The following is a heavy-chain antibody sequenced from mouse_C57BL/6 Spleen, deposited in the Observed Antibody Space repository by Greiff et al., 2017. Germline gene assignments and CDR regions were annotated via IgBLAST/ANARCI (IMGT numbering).Heavy chain of an antibody. D-gene: IGHD2-3*01. CDR1: GFTFSSYG. V-gene: IGHV5-6*01. CDR3: ARHDDKGFDY. Sequence: EVMLVESGGDLVKPGGSLKLSCAASGFTFSSYGMSWVRQTPDKRLEWVATISSGGSYTYYPDSVKGRFTISRDNAKNTLYLQMSSLKSEDTAMYYCARHDDKGFDYWGQGTTLTVSS. CDR2: ISSGGSYT. J-gene: IGHJ2*01.